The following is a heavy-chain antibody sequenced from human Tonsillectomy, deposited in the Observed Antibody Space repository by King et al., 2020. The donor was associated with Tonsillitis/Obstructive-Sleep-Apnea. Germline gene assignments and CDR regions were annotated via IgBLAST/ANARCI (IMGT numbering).Heavy chain of an antibody. CDR2: INPDGSGP. CDR1: GFTFSGYW. CDR3: SRDTFGREDY. V-gene: IGHV3-74*01. J-gene: IGHJ4*02. D-gene: IGHD3-16*01. Sequence: VQLVESGGGLVQPGGSLRLSCADSGFTFSGYWMHWVRQVPGGGLVWVSLINPDGSGPYYADSVKGRFTISRDNAKNTLYLQMNSLRTDDTGVYYCSRDTFGREDYWGQGTLVTVSS.